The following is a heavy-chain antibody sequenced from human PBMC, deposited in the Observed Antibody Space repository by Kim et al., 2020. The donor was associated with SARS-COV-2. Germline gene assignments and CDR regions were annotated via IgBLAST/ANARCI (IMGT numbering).Heavy chain of an antibody. V-gene: IGHV3-7*03. Sequence: GGSLRLSCAASGFTFSSYWMSWVRQAPGKGLEWVANIKQDGSEKYYVDSVKGRFTISRDNAKNSLYLQMNSLRAEDTAVYYCARGSGWFRELLIYFDYWGQGTLVTVSS. CDR2: IKQDGSEK. D-gene: IGHD3-10*01. CDR1: GFTFSSYW. CDR3: ARGSGWFRELLIYFDY. J-gene: IGHJ4*02.